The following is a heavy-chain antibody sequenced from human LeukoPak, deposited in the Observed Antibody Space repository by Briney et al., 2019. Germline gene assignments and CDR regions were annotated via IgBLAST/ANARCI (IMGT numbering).Heavy chain of an antibody. CDR3: ARAEYSSSGGYYYYYYMDV. V-gene: IGHV1-69*05. J-gene: IGHJ6*03. Sequence: ASVKVSCKASGGTFSSYAISWVRQAPGQGLEWMGGIIPILGTANYAQKFQGRVTITTDESTSTAYMELSSLRSEDTAMYYCARAEYSSSGGYYYYYYMDVWGKGTTVTVSS. CDR1: GGTFSSYA. D-gene: IGHD6-6*01. CDR2: IIPILGTA.